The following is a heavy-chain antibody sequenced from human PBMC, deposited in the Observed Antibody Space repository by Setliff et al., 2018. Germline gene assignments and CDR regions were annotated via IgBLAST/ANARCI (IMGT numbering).Heavy chain of an antibody. CDR2: ISGYNGNT. Sequence: ASVKVSCKASGDIFSNSPMHWVRQAPGRRLEWMGWISGYNGNTNYAQNFQGRVTMTTDTSTSTAYMELMTLRSDDTAVYYCSRDPLYSGSYGPEFYFDYWGQGTLVTVSS. CDR3: SRDPLYSGSYGPEFYFDY. D-gene: IGHD1-26*01. V-gene: IGHV1-18*01. J-gene: IGHJ4*02. CDR1: GDIFSNSP.